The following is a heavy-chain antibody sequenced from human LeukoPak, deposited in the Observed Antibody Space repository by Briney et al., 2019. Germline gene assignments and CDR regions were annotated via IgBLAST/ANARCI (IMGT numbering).Heavy chain of an antibody. J-gene: IGHJ4*02. CDR1: GFTLISYD. CDR2: MSSDGSIK. CDR3: ARDLVSGAPDYFDS. V-gene: IGHV3-30-3*01. D-gene: IGHD1-26*01. Sequence: GGSLRLSCAASGFTLISYDIDWVRQAPGKGLQWVAVMSSDGSIKIYTDSAKGRFTISRDNSKNTLYLEMNSLRVDDTAVYYCARDLVSGAPDYFDSWGQGTLVTVSS.